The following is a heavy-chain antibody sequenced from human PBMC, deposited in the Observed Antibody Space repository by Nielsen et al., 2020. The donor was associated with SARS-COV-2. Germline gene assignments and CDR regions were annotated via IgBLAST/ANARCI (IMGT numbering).Heavy chain of an antibody. CDR3: ARGGGRSIMVYARRGYGMDV. J-gene: IGHJ6*02. CDR1: GGSFSGYY. V-gene: IGHV4-34*01. D-gene: IGHD2-8*01. CDR2: INHSGST. Sequence: SESLSLTCAVYGGSFSGYYWSWIRQPPGKGLEWIWEINHSGSTNYNPSFKSRVTISVDTSKNQFSLKLSSVTAADTAVYYCARGGGRSIMVYARRGYGMDVWGQGTTVTVSS.